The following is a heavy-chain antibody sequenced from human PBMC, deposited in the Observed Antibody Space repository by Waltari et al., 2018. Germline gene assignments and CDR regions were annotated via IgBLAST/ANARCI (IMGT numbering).Heavy chain of an antibody. D-gene: IGHD1-26*01. CDR2: IYTTGST. CDR3: ARERYQPLAPSGRNYYYYMDV. CDR1: GVSISSYY. V-gene: IGHV4-4*07. Sequence: QVQLQESGPGLVKPSETLSLTCTVSGVSISSYYWSWIRQPAGKGLEWIGRIYTTGSTNYTPSLKSRVTMSVDTSKNQFSLNLSSVTAADTAVYYCARERYQPLAPSGRNYYYYMDVWGKGTTVTISS. J-gene: IGHJ6*03.